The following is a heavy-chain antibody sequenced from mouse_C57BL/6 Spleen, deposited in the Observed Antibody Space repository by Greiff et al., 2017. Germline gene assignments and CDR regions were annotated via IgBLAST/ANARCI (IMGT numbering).Heavy chain of an antibody. CDR3: ARDRTTVVDPGYLDY. Sequence: EVKLVESGGGLVQPGGSLSLSCAASGFTFTDYYMSWVRQPPGKALEWLGFIRNKANGYTTEYSASVKGRFTISRDNSQSILYLQMNALRAEDSATCYCARDRTTVVDPGYLDYWGQGTTLTASS. D-gene: IGHD1-1*01. V-gene: IGHV7-3*01. J-gene: IGHJ2*01. CDR1: GFTFTDYY. CDR2: IRNKANGYTT.